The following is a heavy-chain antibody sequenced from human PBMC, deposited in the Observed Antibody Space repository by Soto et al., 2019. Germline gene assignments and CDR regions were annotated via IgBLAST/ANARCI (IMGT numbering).Heavy chain of an antibody. CDR1: GGSVSSGDYF. D-gene: IGHD3-10*01. CDR2: IYYSGST. J-gene: IGHJ6*02. Sequence: PSETLSLTCTLSGGSVSSGDYFWSWLRQSPGKRLEWIAYIYYSGSTNYNPSLKSRATISVDTSKSQVSLTLTSMTAADAALSCCARSPNYYYYGFDVWGQGTAVTVSS. CDR3: ARSPNYYYYGFDV. V-gene: IGHV4-61*08.